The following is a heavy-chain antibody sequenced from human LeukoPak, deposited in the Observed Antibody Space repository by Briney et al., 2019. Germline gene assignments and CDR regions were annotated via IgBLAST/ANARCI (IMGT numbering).Heavy chain of an antibody. CDR3: AKDPHYYGSGRKYYFDY. D-gene: IGHD3-10*01. V-gene: IGHV3-30*02. Sequence: GGSLRLSCAASGFTFSNYGMHWVRQAPGKGLEWVAFIRYDGTNKDYADSVKGRFTISRDNSKSTLFLQMNSLRTEDTAVYYCAKDPHYYGSGRKYYFDYRGQGTLVTVSS. CDR2: IRYDGTNK. J-gene: IGHJ4*02. CDR1: GFTFSNYG.